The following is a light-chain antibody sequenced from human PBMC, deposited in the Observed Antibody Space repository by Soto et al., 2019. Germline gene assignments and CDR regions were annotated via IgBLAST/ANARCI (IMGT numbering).Light chain of an antibody. Sequence: EIVLTQSPATLSLSPGERATLSCRASQSVSSYLAWYQQKPGQAPRLLIYDASNRATGIPARFSGSGSGTDFPLTISSLEPEDVAVYYCQQRSNWRFMYTFGQGTKLEIK. CDR2: DAS. CDR1: QSVSSY. V-gene: IGKV3-11*01. CDR3: QQRSNWRFMYT. J-gene: IGKJ2*01.